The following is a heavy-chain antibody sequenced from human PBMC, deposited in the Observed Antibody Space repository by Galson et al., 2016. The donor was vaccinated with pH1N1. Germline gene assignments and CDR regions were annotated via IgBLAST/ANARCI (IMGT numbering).Heavy chain of an antibody. D-gene: IGHD4-17*01. CDR1: GYTFTTYG. CDR2: INCGNGDT. V-gene: IGHV1-3*01. CDR3: VKGGDFDQ. Sequence: SVKVSCKASGYTFTTYGIHWVRQAPGQRLQWMGWINCGNGDTRYAERFQGRVTISRDTSTTTVYMDLTNLRPEDTAVLYCVKGGDFDQWGQGTLVTVSS. J-gene: IGHJ4*02.